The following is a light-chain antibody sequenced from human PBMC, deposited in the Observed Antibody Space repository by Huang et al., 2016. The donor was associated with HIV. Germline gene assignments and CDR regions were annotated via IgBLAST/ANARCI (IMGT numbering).Light chain of an antibody. CDR3: QQYYSSPQT. Sequence: DIIMTQSPDSLAVSLGERATLNCRSSQSVYSSSTSKDYMAWFQQKPGKPPRLLLFWASTREAGVPDRFSGSWSGTHFTLTIANLEAEDAAIYYCQQYYSSPQTFGQGTRVEVK. CDR2: WAS. J-gene: IGKJ1*01. V-gene: IGKV4-1*01. CDR1: QSVYSSSTSKDY.